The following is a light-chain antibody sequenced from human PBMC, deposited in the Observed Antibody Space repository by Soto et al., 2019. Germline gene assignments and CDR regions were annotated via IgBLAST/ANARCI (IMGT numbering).Light chain of an antibody. J-gene: IGKJ1*01. Sequence: DIQMTQSPSTLSASVGDRVTITCRASQTINNYLTWYQLKPGQAPKFLIYRVSTFEGGVPSRFSGAGSGTEFSLTISSLQPDDFATYYCHQYKSYPWTFGQGTKVEIK. V-gene: IGKV1-5*03. CDR3: HQYKSYPWT. CDR1: QTINNY. CDR2: RVS.